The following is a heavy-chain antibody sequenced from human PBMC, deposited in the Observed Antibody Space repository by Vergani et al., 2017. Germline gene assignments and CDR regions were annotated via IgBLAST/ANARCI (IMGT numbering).Heavy chain of an antibody. D-gene: IGHD2-15*01. CDR3: ARARIAATPTPDAFDI. J-gene: IGHJ3*02. Sequence: QVQLQQWGAGLVKPSQTLSLTCTVSGGSISSGGYYWSWIRQHPGKGLEWIGYIYYSGSTYYNPSLKSRVTISVDTSKNQFSLKLSSVTAADTAVYYCARARIAATPTPDAFDIWGQGTMVTVSS. CDR1: GGSISSGGYY. V-gene: IGHV4-31*03. CDR2: IYYSGST.